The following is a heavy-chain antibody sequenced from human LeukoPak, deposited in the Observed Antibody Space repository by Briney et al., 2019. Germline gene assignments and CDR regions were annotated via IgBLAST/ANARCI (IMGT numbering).Heavy chain of an antibody. Sequence: GGSLRLSCAASGFTFSNFGMNWVRQAPGKGLEWVSSITGGNTYYADSVKGRFIISRDNAKNSLYLQMNSLRAEDTAVCYCSRRNYLADYWGQGTLVTVSS. CDR1: GFTFSNFG. V-gene: IGHV3-21*01. D-gene: IGHD1-7*01. CDR2: ITGGNT. J-gene: IGHJ4*02. CDR3: SRRNYLADY.